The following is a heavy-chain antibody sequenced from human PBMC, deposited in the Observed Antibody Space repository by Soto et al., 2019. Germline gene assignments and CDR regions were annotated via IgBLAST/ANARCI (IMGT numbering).Heavy chain of an antibody. J-gene: IGHJ6*03. Sequence: ASVKVSCKASGYTFTSYYMHWVRQAPGQGLEWMGIINPSGGSTSYAQKFQGRVTMTRDTSTSIVYMELSSLRSEDTAVYYCARTSGGGIVGVGYYYYYYMDVWGKGTTVTVSS. CDR2: INPSGGST. D-gene: IGHD3-3*01. V-gene: IGHV1-46*03. CDR1: GYTFTSYY. CDR3: ARTSGGGIVGVGYYYYYYMDV.